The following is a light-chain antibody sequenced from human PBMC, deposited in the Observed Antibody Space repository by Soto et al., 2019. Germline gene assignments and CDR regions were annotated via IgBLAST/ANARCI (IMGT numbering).Light chain of an antibody. V-gene: IGLV2-14*03. CDR1: SSDVGGYNY. CDR2: DVT. Sequence: QSARAQPASVSGSAGQSITLSCPGTSSDVGGYNYVSWYQQHPGKAPKLMIYDVTNRPSGVSNRFSGSKSGNTASLTISGLQAEDEANYYCSSYTSSSTILYVFGTGTRSPP. J-gene: IGLJ1*01. CDR3: SSYTSSSTILYV.